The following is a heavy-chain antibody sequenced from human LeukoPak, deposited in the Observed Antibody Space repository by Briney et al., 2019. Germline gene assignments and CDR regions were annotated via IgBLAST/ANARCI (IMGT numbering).Heavy chain of an antibody. V-gene: IGHV3-30*18. J-gene: IGHJ4*02. CDR3: AKSRMGRGVRAPGI. D-gene: IGHD3-10*01. CDR1: GFTFSSYG. Sequence: GGSLRLSCAASGFTFSSYGMHWVRQAPGKGLEWVAVISYDGSNKYYADSVKGRFTISRDNSKNTLYLQMNSLRAEDTAVYYCAKSRMGRGVRAPGIWGQGTLVTGSS. CDR2: ISYDGSNK.